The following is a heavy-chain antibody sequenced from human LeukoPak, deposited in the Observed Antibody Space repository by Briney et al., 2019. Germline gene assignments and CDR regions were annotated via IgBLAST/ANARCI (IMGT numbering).Heavy chain of an antibody. J-gene: IGHJ5*02. CDR3: ATDGAGFDT. CDR1: GFTFNDYY. Sequence: PGGSLRLSCAASGFTFNDYYTSWIREAPAKGLEWLSYINIGGTNTHYADSVKGRFTISRDNAKKSLYLEMNNLRAEDTAVYYCATDGAGFDTWGEGVLVTVSS. V-gene: IGHV3-11*01. CDR2: INIGGTNT.